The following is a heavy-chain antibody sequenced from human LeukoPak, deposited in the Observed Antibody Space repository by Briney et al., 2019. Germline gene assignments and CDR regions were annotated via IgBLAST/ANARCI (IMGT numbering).Heavy chain of an antibody. J-gene: IGHJ4*02. CDR3: ARVCSSYDCPFDY. D-gene: IGHD5-12*01. Sequence: ASVKVSCKASGYTFTGYYMHWVRQAPGQGLEWMGWINPNSGGTNYAQKFQGRVTMTRDTSISTAYMELSRLRSDDTAVYYCARVCSSYDCPFDYWGQGTLVTVSS. CDR2: INPNSGGT. V-gene: IGHV1-2*02. CDR1: GYTFTGYY.